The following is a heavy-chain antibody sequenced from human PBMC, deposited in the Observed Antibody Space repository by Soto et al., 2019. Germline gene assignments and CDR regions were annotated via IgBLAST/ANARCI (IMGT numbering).Heavy chain of an antibody. D-gene: IGHD6-13*01. CDR2: ISGSGGEK. CDR3: AKRYGTSTWYKAFDI. CDR1: GFTVSSYA. J-gene: IGHJ3*02. V-gene: IGHV3-23*01. Sequence: EVQLLESGGDLVQPGGSLRIACAASGFTVSSYAMSRVRQAPGKGLEWISGISGSGGEKYYADSVKGRFTISRDNSKNTLYLQMSSLSAEDTAVYHCAKRYGTSTWYKAFDIWGQGTMVTVSS.